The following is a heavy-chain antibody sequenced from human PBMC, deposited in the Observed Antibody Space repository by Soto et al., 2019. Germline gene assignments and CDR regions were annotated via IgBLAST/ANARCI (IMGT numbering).Heavy chain of an antibody. J-gene: IGHJ4*02. D-gene: IGHD3-10*01. CDR3: AKDGTLWFGELPY. V-gene: IGHV3-30*18. CDR1: GFSFSSYG. Sequence: GGSLRLSCAASGFSFSSYGMHWVRQVPGKGLEWVAVISYDGSNKYYADSVKGRFTISRDNSKNTLYLQMNSLRAEDTAVYYCAKDGTLWFGELPYWGQGTLVTVSS. CDR2: ISYDGSNK.